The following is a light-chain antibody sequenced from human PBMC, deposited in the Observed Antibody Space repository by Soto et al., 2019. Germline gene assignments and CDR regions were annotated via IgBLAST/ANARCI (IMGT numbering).Light chain of an antibody. CDR2: AAS. Sequence: DIQMTQSPSSLSASVGDRVTITFRASQSISSYLNWYQQKPGKAPKLLIYAASSLQSGVPSRFSGSGSGTDFTLTISSLQPEDFATYYCQQSYSTPLTFGGGTTVDIK. V-gene: IGKV1-39*01. CDR1: QSISSY. CDR3: QQSYSTPLT. J-gene: IGKJ4*01.